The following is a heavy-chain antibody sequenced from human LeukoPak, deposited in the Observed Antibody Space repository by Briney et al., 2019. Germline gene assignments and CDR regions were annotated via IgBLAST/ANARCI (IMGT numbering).Heavy chain of an antibody. V-gene: IGHV3-30*04. CDR3: GRGPVEGLRFYDYSFDY. D-gene: IGHD3-9*01. J-gene: IGHJ4*02. CDR1: GLTFSIYT. Sequence: GGSLSLSCAPSGLTFSIYTMHCVRHAPGRGLEWVAYISFDGSNTYYADSVKGRFTISRDNSKNTLYLQMNSLRAEDTAVYYCGRGPVEGLRFYDYSFDYWGEGTLVTVSS. CDR2: ISFDGSNT.